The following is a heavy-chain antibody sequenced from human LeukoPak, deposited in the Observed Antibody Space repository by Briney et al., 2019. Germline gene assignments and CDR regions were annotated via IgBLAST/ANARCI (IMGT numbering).Heavy chain of an antibody. Sequence: PSETLSLTCAVYGGSFSGYYWSWIRQPPGKGLEWIGEINHSGSTYYNPSLKSRVTISVDTSKNQFSLKLSSVTAADTAVYYCARDRGVGAYGAIDIWGQGTMVTVSS. J-gene: IGHJ3*02. CDR2: INHSGST. CDR3: ARDRGVGAYGAIDI. CDR1: GGSFSGYY. V-gene: IGHV4-34*01. D-gene: IGHD1-26*01.